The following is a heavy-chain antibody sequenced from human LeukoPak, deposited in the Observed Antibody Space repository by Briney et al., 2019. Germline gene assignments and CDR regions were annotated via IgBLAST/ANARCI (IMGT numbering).Heavy chain of an antibody. CDR1: GRSISSYY. CDR3: ARTYSGWPFDY. Sequence: PSETLSLTCTVPGRSISSYYWSWIRHPPGEGLEWIGYIYYSGSTNYNPSLKSRVTMSVDTSKSQFSLKLSSVTAADTAVYYCARTYSGWPFDYWGQGTLVTVSS. CDR2: IYYSGST. V-gene: IGHV4-59*01. J-gene: IGHJ4*02. D-gene: IGHD6-19*01.